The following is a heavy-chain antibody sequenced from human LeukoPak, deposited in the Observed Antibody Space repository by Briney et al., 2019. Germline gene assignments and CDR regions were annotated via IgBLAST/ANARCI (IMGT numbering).Heavy chain of an antibody. CDR1: GYTFTSYE. V-gene: IGHV1-8*01. J-gene: IGHJ5*02. Sequence: ASVKVSCKASGYTFTSYEINWVRQAPGQGREGMGWMNPNSGNTGYAQKFQGRVTMTRHTSISTASMELSRLRSEDTAVYYCARGYIAAAGPPIVWFDPWGQGTLVTVSS. D-gene: IGHD6-13*01. CDR3: ARGYIAAAGPPIVWFDP. CDR2: MNPNSGNT.